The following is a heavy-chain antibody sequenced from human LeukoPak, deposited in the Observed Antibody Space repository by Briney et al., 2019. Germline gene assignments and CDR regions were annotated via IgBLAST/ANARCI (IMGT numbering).Heavy chain of an antibody. CDR1: GGSISSHY. CDR2: VSDSGST. CDR3: ARTGSSWPLYYYYYMDV. J-gene: IGHJ6*03. Sequence: SETLSLTCTVSGGSISSHYWSWIRQPPGKGLEWIGYVSDSGSTNYNLSLKSRVTVSVDTSKDQFSLKLTSVTAADTAVYYCARTGSSWPLYYYYYMDVWGKGTTVTVSS. D-gene: IGHD6-13*01. V-gene: IGHV4-59*11.